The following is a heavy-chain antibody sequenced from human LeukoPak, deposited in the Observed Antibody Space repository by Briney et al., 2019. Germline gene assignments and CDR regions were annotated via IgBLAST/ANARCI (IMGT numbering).Heavy chain of an antibody. CDR1: GGSFSGYY. D-gene: IGHD6-13*01. CDR2: INHSGST. V-gene: IGHV4-34*01. Sequence: SETLSLTCAVYGGSFSGYYWSWIRQPPGKGLEWIGEINHSGSTNYNPSLKSRVTISVDTSKNQFSLKLSSVTAADTAVYYCAKWISVRIAATGTFDSWGQGTLVTVSS. CDR3: AKWISVRIAATGTFDS. J-gene: IGHJ5*01.